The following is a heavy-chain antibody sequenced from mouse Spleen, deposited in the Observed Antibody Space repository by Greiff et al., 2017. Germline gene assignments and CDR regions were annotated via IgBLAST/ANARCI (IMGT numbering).Heavy chain of an antibody. CDR2: IWTGGGT. V-gene: IGHV2-9-1*01. J-gene: IGHJ1*01. CDR1: GFSLTSYA. D-gene: IGHD3-1*01. CDR3: ARIVGYSSGYDWYFDV. Sequence: VQLQQSGPGLVAPSQSLSITCTVSGFSLTSYAISWVRQPPGKGLEWLGVIWTGGGTNYNSALKSRLSISKDNSRSQVFLKMNSLQTDETARYYCARIVGYSSGYDWYFDVWGAGTTVTVSS.